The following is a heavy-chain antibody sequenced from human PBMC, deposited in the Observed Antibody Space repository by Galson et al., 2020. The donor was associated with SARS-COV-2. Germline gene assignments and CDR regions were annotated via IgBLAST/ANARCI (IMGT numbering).Heavy chain of an antibody. V-gene: IGHV4-30-2*01. CDR3: ARVTTLEFFDF. CDR2: IYRTGTS. D-gene: IGHD4-17*01. Sequence: SETLSLTCAVSGAFIARGGFSWAWVRQPPGKGLEWIGYIYRTGTSYYNPSLKSRASISGDKTKNHFSLEMSSVTAADTAVYYCARVTTLEFFDFWGPGISVSVSS. CDR1: GAFIARGGFS. J-gene: IGHJ4*02.